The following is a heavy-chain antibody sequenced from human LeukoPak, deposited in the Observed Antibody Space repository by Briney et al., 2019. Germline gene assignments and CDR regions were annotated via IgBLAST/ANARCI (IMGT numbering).Heavy chain of an antibody. D-gene: IGHD6-13*01. V-gene: IGHV4-61*05. CDR3: ARGVNWIDP. CDR1: GGSISSSSYY. J-gene: IGHJ5*02. CDR2: ISYSAIT. Sequence: KSSETLSLTCTVSGGSISSSSYYWGWIRQPPGKGLEWIGYISYSAITNYNPALKSRVTISIDTSKNQFSLKLSSVTAADTAVYYCARGVNWIDPWGQGTLVTVSS.